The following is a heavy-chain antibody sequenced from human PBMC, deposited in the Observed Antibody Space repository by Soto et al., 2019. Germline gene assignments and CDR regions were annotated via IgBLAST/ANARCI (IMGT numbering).Heavy chain of an antibody. D-gene: IGHD3-22*01. CDR2: IYYSGST. CDR3: ARGDDYYDSSGYSDEGSFDY. CDR1: GSSISSGGYY. Sequence: PSVTLPLTCSVSGSSISSGGYYWSWIRQHPGKGLEWIGYIYYSGSTYYNPSLKSRVTISVDTSKNQFSLKLSSVTAADTAVYYCARGDDYYDSSGYSDEGSFDYWGLGTLVTVSS. J-gene: IGHJ4*02. V-gene: IGHV4-31*03.